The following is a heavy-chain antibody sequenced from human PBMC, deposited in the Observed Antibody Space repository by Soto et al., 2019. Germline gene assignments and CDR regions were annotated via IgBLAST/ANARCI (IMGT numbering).Heavy chain of an antibody. J-gene: IGHJ4*02. CDR3: ARLEGLATISYYFDF. Sequence: SSETLSLTCAVYGGSFSGYYWSWIRQPPGKGLEWIGEINHSGSTNYNPSLKSRVTISVDTSKSQFSLKLNSVTAADSAVYFCARLEGLATISYYFDFWGQGALVTVSS. V-gene: IGHV4-34*01. CDR1: GGSFSGYY. D-gene: IGHD3-9*01. CDR2: INHSGST.